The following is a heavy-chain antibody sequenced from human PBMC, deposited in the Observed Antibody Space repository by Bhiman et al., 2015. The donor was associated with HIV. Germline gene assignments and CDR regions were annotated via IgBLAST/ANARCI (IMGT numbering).Heavy chain of an antibody. J-gene: IGHJ4*02. V-gene: IGHV3-23*04. CDR1: GFNFDDYA. D-gene: IGHD7-27*01. CDR3: AKGSLGIGSYFDY. Sequence: EVQLVESGGGLVQPGRSLRLSCAASGFNFDDYAMHWVRQAPGKGLEWVAAISGSGGSTYYADSVKGRFTISRDNSKNTLYLQMNSLRAEDTAVYYCAKGSLGIGSYFDYWGQGTLVTVSS. CDR2: ISGSGGST.